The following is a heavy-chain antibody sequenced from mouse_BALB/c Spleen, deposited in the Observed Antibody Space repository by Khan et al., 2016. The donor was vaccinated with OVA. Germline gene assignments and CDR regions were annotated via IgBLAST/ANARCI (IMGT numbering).Heavy chain of an antibody. Sequence: QVRLQQSGAELARPGVSVKMSCKASGYTFTSYTIHWIKQRPGQGLEWIGYINPSSGYTNYNQKFKDKATLTADKSSTTAYMQLSSLTSDDSAVYYCARDGAYYRNDGWFAYWGQGTLVTVSA. CDR3: ARDGAYYRNDGWFAY. CDR1: GYTFTSYT. V-gene: IGHV1-4*01. J-gene: IGHJ3*01. D-gene: IGHD2-14*01. CDR2: INPSSGYT.